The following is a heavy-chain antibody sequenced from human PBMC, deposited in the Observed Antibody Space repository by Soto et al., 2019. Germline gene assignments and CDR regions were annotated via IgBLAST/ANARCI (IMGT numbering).Heavy chain of an antibody. CDR2: ISAYNGNT. CDR3: ARHFTRTAYYYDSSGYVYFDY. D-gene: IGHD3-22*01. J-gene: IGHJ4*02. Sequence: ASVKVSCKASGYTFTSYGISWVRQAPGQGLEWMGWISAYNGNTNYAQKFQGRVTMTTDTSTSTAYMELRSLRSDDTAVYYCARHFTRTAYYYDSSGYVYFDYWGQGTLVTVSS. CDR1: GYTFTSYG. V-gene: IGHV1-18*01.